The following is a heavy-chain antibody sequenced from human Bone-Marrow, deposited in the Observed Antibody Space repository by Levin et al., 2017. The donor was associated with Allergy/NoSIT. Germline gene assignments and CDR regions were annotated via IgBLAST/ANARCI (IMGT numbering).Heavy chain of an antibody. CDR1: EVPFSAYA. D-gene: IGHD5-18*01. CDR3: ARVGQGYSYGQGFDY. Sequence: PGGSLRLVCVASEVPFSAYAMHWVRQAPGKGLEWVAVIGYDGREQFYADSVRGRFTISRDNSKSTLYLQMNSLREEDTAVYHCARVGQGYSYGQGFDYWGQGTLVAVST. J-gene: IGHJ4*02. CDR2: IGYDGREQ. V-gene: IGHV3-30*04.